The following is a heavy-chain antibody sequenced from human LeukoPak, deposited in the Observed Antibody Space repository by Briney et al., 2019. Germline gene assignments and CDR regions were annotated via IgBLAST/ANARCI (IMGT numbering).Heavy chain of an antibody. V-gene: IGHV1-8*01. CDR1: GYTFTSYD. CDR2: MNPNSGNT. D-gene: IGHD3-3*01. CDR3: ARGVLRFFVYYYYGMDV. J-gene: IGHJ6*02. Sequence: GASAKVSCKASGYTFTSYDINWVRQATGQGLEWMGWMNPNSGNTGYAQKFQGRVTMTRNTSISTAYMELSSLRSEDTAVYYCARGVLRFFVYYYYGMDVWGQGTTVTVSS.